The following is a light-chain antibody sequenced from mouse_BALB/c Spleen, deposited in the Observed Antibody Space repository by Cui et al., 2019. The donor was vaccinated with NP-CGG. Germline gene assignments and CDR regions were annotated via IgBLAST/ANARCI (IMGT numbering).Light chain of an antibody. CDR1: TGAVTTNNY. CDR3: ALWYSNHWV. J-gene: IGLJ1*01. V-gene: IGLV1*01. Sequence: QAVVPQESAPTTSPGETVTLTCRSSTGAVTTNNYANWVQEKPDHLFTGLIGGTHNRAPGVPARFSGSLIGDKAALTITGAQTEDEAIYFCALWYSNHWVFGGGTKLTVL. CDR2: GTH.